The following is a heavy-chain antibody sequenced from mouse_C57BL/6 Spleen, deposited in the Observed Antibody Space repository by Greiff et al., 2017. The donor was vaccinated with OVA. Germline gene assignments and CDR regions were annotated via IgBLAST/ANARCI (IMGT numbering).Heavy chain of an antibody. V-gene: IGHV7-3*01. CDR2: IRNKANGYTT. CDR1: GFTFTDYY. D-gene: IGHD4-1*01. Sequence: EVKLMESGGGLVQPGGSLSLSCAASGFTFTDYYMSWVRQPPGKALEWLGFIRNKANGYTTEYSASVKGRFTISRDNSQSILYLQMNALRAEDSATYYCARSPNGEYYFDYWGQGTTLTVSS. J-gene: IGHJ2*01. CDR3: ARSPNGEYYFDY.